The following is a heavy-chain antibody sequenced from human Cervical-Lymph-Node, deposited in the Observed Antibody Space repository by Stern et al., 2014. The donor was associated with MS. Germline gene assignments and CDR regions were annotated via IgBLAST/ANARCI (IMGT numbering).Heavy chain of an antibody. CDR3: ARERYDSGGYYHCCGMDV. D-gene: IGHD3-22*01. CDR1: GDSMSSRNW. V-gene: IGHV4-4*02. Sequence: QVQLQESGPGLVKPSETLSLTCAVSGDSMSSRNWWTWVRQPPGKGLEWIGELFHTGSANYTASLKSRVTMSVDKFKNQITRKRRSVTAADTAVYYCARERYDSGGYYHCCGMDVWGQGTTVTVSS. J-gene: IGHJ6*02. CDR2: LFHTGSA.